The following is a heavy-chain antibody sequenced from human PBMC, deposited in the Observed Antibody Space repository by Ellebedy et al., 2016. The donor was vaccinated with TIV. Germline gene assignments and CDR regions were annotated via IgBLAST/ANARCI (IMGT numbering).Heavy chain of an antibody. J-gene: IGHJ4*02. CDR3: ARGQPYPELEAVAGPHDY. CDR2: ISAYNGNT. D-gene: IGHD6-19*01. CDR1: GYTFTSYG. V-gene: IGHV1-18*01. Sequence: ASVKVSXKASGYTFTSYGISWVRQAPGQGLEWMGWISAYNGNTNYAQKLQGRVTMTTDTSTSTAYMELRSLRSDDTAVYYCARGQPYPELEAVAGPHDYWGQGTLVTVSS.